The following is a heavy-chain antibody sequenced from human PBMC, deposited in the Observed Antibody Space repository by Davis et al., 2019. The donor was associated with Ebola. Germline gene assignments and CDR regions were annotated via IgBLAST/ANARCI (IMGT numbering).Heavy chain of an antibody. V-gene: IGHV3-73*01. CDR3: ARDPAGTWYFDY. CDR2: IRSKANSYAT. Sequence: GGSLRLSCAASGFTFSGSAMHWVRQASGKGLEWVGRIRSKANSYATAYAASVKGRFTISRDDSKNTAYLQMNSLRAEDTAVYYCARDPAGTWYFDYWGQGTLITVSS. CDR1: GFTFSGSA. J-gene: IGHJ4*02.